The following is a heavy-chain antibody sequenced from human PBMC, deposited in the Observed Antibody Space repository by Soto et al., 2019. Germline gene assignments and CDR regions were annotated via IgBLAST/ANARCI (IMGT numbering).Heavy chain of an antibody. CDR1: GVTFSSYT. Sequence: GASVKVSCKASGVTFSSYTISWVRQAPGQGLEWMGRIIPILGIANYAQKFQGRVTITADKSTSTAYMELSSLRSEDTAVYYCARGVDYYGSGSQSEQYYYYYYGMDVWGQGTTVTVSS. CDR3: ARGVDYYGSGSQSEQYYYYYYGMDV. CDR2: IIPILGIA. J-gene: IGHJ6*02. D-gene: IGHD3-10*01. V-gene: IGHV1-69*02.